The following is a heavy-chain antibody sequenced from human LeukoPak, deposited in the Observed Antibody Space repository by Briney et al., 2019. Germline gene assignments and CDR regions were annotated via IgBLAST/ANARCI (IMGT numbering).Heavy chain of an antibody. CDR1: GFTFSSYA. CDR2: INDSGGVT. CDR3: AKGGQQMVQGIDY. Sequence: GGSLRLSCAASGFTFSSYAMSWVRQAPGKGLEWVSSINDSGGVTYYADSVKGRFTISRDNSKNTLYMQMNSLRAEDTAVYYCAKGGQQMVQGIDYWGQGTLVTVSS. V-gene: IGHV3-23*01. J-gene: IGHJ4*02. D-gene: IGHD6-13*01.